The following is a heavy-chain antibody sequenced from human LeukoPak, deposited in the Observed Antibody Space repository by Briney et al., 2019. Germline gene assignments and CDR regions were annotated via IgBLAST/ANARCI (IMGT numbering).Heavy chain of an antibody. CDR2: FDPDDGET. CDR1: GYTLTELS. J-gene: IGHJ4*02. D-gene: IGHD3-9*01. Sequence: GASVKLSCKVSGYTLTELSMHWVRQAPGKGLEWMGGFDPDDGETIYAQNLEGRLTITEDTSTYTAYMELSSLESEGTAMYYCSTETSRFFDWSLSYWGQGTLVTVSS. CDR3: STETSRFFDWSLSY. V-gene: IGHV1-24*01.